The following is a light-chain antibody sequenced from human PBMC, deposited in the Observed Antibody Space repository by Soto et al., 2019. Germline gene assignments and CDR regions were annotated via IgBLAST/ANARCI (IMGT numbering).Light chain of an antibody. Sequence: QSALIQPPSVSGSPGQSITISCTGTSSDVGPYNYVSWYQQHPGKAPKVMIYEVSNRPSGVSNRFSGSKSGNTASLTISGLQAEDEADYYCSSYTTSSTVVFGGGTQLTVL. CDR3: SSYTTSSTVV. CDR2: EVS. J-gene: IGLJ2*01. V-gene: IGLV2-14*01. CDR1: SSDVGPYNY.